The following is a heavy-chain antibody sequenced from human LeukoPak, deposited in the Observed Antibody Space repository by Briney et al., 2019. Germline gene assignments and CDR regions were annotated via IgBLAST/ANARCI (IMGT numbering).Heavy chain of an antibody. Sequence: PGRSLRLSCAASGFTFSSYAMHWVRQAPGKGLEWVAVISYDGSNKYYADSVKGRFTISRDNSKNTLYLQLNSLRAEDTAVYYCARAGKTDAFDIWGQGTMVTVSS. V-gene: IGHV3-30*04. CDR1: GFTFSSYA. J-gene: IGHJ3*02. CDR3: ARAGKTDAFDI. CDR2: ISYDGSNK. D-gene: IGHD6-19*01.